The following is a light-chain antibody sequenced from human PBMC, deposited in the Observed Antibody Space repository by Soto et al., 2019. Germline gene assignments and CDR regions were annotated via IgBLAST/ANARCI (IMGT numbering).Light chain of an antibody. CDR3: TSYTSSSTLV. V-gene: IGLV2-14*01. J-gene: IGLJ2*01. CDR2: EVS. Sequence: QPVLTQPASVSGSPGQSITISCTGTSSDVGGYNYVSWYQQHAGKAPKLMIYEVSNRPSGISNRFSGSKSGNTASLTIFGLQAEDEADYYCTSYTSSSTLVFGGGTKLTVL. CDR1: SSDVGGYNY.